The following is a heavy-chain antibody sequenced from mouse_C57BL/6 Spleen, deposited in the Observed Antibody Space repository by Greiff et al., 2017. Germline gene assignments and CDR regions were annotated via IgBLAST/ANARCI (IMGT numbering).Heavy chain of an antibody. Sequence: QVQLQQPGAELVRPGTSVKLSCKASGYTFTSYWMPWVKQRPGQGLAWIGVIDPSASYSTYNHNFNGKATLTVDTSSSTAYMQLSSLTTEDSAVYYCAGTYYGSSYDAMDYWGQGTSVTVSS. J-gene: IGHJ4*01. CDR1: GYTFTSYW. D-gene: IGHD1-1*01. CDR3: AGTYYGSSYDAMDY. V-gene: IGHV1-59*01. CDR2: IDPSASYS.